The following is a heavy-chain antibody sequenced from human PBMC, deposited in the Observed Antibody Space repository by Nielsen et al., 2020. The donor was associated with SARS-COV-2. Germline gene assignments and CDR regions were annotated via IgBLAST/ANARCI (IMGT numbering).Heavy chain of an antibody. CDR2: INAGNGNT. J-gene: IGHJ3*02. CDR1: GYTFTSYA. D-gene: IGHD6-13*01. Sequence: ASVKVSCKASGYTFTSYAMHWVRQAPGQRLEWMGWINAGNGNTKYSQKFQGRVTITRDTSASTAYMELSSLRSEDTAVYYCARVVAAAGIGVGEAFDIWGQGTMVTVSS. CDR3: ARVVAAAGIGVGEAFDI. V-gene: IGHV1-3*01.